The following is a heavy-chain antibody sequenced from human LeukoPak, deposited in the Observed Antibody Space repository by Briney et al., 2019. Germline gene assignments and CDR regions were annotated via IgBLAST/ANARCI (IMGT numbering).Heavy chain of an antibody. Sequence: GASVKVSCKASGYTFTSYGISWVRQAPGQGLEWMGWISAYNGNTNYAQKLQGRVTMTTDTSTSTAYMELRSLRSDDTAVYYCARSPFYYYDSSGYLPFFDYWGQGTLVTVSS. D-gene: IGHD3-22*01. CDR2: ISAYNGNT. CDR1: GYTFTSYG. CDR3: ARSPFYYYDSSGYLPFFDY. J-gene: IGHJ4*02. V-gene: IGHV1-18*01.